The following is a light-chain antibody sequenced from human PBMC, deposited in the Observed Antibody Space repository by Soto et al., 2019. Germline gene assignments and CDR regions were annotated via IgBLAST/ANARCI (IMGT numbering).Light chain of an antibody. CDR2: DVS. Sequence: QSVLTQPASASRAPEQSITISCTGTSSDVGGYNYVSWYQQHPGKAPKLMNSDVSNRPSGVSNRFSGSKSGNTASLTISGLQTEDEADYYCSSYTTSSTYVFGTGTKVTVL. CDR1: SSDVGGYNY. V-gene: IGLV2-14*01. J-gene: IGLJ1*01. CDR3: SSYTTSSTYV.